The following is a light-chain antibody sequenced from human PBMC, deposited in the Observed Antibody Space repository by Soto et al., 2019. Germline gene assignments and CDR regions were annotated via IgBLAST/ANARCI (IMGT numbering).Light chain of an antibody. CDR3: QHYNSYPWT. V-gene: IGKV1-5*03. CDR1: QSISSW. CDR2: KAS. J-gene: IGKJ1*01. Sequence: DIQMTQSPSTLSASVGDRFTITCRASQSISSWLAWYQQQPGKAPKLMIYKASSLESGVPSRFSGSGSGTEFTLTISSLQPDDFATYYCQHYNSYPWTFGQGTKVDIK.